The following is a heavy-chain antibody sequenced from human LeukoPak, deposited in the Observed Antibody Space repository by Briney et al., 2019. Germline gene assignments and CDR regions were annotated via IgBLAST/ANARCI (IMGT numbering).Heavy chain of an antibody. CDR3: ARGYGFDI. V-gene: IGHV4-61*02. Sequence: SETLSLTCTVSGGSFSSGDYSWNWIRQPAGQGLEWIGRLFSSGTTNYNPSLKSRVTISVDTSKNQFSLKLSSVTAADTAVYYCARGYGFDIWGQGTMVTVSS. J-gene: IGHJ3*02. CDR1: GGSFSSGDYS. CDR2: LFSSGTT.